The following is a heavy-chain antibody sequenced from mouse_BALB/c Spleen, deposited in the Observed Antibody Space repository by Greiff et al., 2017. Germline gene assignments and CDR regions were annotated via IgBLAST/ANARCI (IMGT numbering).Heavy chain of an antibody. V-gene: IGHV1-54*01. Sequence: QVQLQQSGAELVRPGTSVKVSCKASGYAFTNYLIEWVKQRPGQGLEWIGVINPGSGGTNYNEKFKGKATLTADKSSSTAYMQLSSLTSDDSAVYFCARARDGYLTPAMDYWGQGTSVTVSS. CDR2: INPGSGGT. D-gene: IGHD2-3*01. CDR3: ARARDGYLTPAMDY. J-gene: IGHJ4*01. CDR1: GYAFTNYL.